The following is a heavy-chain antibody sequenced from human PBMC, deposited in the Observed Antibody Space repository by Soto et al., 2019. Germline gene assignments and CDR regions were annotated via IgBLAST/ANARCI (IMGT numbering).Heavy chain of an antibody. J-gene: IGHJ4*02. CDR3: ARGGRQQLIPTPISYKIDY. V-gene: IGHV4-34*01. CDR2: INHSGST. CDR1: GGSFSGYY. D-gene: IGHD6-13*01. Sequence: QVQLQQWGAGLLKPSATLSLTCAVYGGSFSGYYWSWIRQPPGKGLEWIGEINHSGSTNYNPSLKSRVTISVDMSKNPFSLKLSSVTAAYKAVYYCARGGRQQLIPTPISYKIDYWVQGTLVTVSS.